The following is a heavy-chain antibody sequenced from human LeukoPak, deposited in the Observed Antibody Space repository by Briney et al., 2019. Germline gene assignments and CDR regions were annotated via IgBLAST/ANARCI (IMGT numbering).Heavy chain of an antibody. J-gene: IGHJ4*02. Sequence: SETLSLTCTVSGGSISSSSYYWGWIRQPPGKGLEWIGSIYYSGSTYYNPSLKSRVTISVDTSKNQFSLKLSSVTAADTAVYYCARDLNYDYVWGSYRYTPYPDYWGQGTLVTVSS. CDR2: IYYSGST. CDR1: GGSISSSSYY. D-gene: IGHD3-16*02. V-gene: IGHV4-39*07. CDR3: ARDLNYDYVWGSYRYTPYPDY.